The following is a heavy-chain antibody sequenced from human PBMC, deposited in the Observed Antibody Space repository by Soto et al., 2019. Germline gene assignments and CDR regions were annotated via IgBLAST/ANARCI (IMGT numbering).Heavy chain of an antibody. CDR2: IYYSGST. D-gene: IGHD2-15*01. V-gene: IGHV4-59*01. CDR3: ARVPWSSWFDP. CDR1: GGSITSYS. J-gene: IGHJ5*02. Sequence: QVQLQESGPGLVKPSEPLSLTCTVSGGSITSYSWSWIRQPPGKGLEWIGYIYYSGSTNYNPSLKSRLTMSVDTSKNQVSLNLSSVTAADTAVYYCARVPWSSWFDPWGQGTLVTVSS.